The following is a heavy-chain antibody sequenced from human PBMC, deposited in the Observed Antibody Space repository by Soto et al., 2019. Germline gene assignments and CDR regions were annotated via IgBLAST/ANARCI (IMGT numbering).Heavy chain of an antibody. CDR2: IYYSGST. CDR3: ARHITRYSSSWYFIDY. Sequence: QVQLQESGPGLVKPSETLSLTCTVSGGSISSYYWSWIRQHPGKGLEWIGYIYYSGSTNYNPSLKSRVTISVDTSKNQFSLKLSSVTAADTAVYYCARHITRYSSSWYFIDYWGQGTLVTVSS. D-gene: IGHD6-13*01. V-gene: IGHV4-59*08. CDR1: GGSISSYY. J-gene: IGHJ4*02.